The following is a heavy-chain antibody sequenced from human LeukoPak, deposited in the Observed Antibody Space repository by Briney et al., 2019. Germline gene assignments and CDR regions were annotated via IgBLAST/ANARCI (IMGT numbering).Heavy chain of an antibody. V-gene: IGHV4-61*02. D-gene: IGHD1-26*01. CDR2: IYTSGST. CDR3: ARDVGDTVYYYYGMDV. J-gene: IGHJ6*02. Sequence: SETLSLTCTVSGGSISSGSYYWSWIRQPAGKGLEWIGRIYTSGSTNYNPSLKSRVTISVDTSKNQFSLELSSVTAADTAVYYCARDVGDTVYYYYGMDVWGQGTTVTVSS. CDR1: GGSISSGSYY.